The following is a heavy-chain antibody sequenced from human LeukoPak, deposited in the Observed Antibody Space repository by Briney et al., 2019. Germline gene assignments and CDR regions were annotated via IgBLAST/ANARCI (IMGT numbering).Heavy chain of an antibody. Sequence: GGSLRLSCAASGFTVSSNYMSWVRQAPGKGLEWVPVIYSGGSTYYADSVKGRFTISRDNSKNTLYLQMNSLRAEDTAVYYCARESREYYYYYYMDVWGKGTTVTISS. CDR3: ARESREYYYYYYMDV. CDR1: GFTVSSNY. V-gene: IGHV3-66*01. CDR2: IYSGGST. J-gene: IGHJ6*03.